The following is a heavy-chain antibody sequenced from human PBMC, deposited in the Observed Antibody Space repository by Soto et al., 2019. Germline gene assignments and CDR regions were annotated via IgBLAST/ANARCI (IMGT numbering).Heavy chain of an antibody. CDR2: TYYSGRI. V-gene: IGHV4-39*01. J-gene: IGHJ3*02. Sequence: PSETLSLTCNVSGRAISSSDHYWGWIRQSPGQGLQWLGTTYYSGRIDYNPSLKSRVTISVDTSKNQLSLRLASMTAADTATYRCATGPRGVDNVVAVAAPGVYDYFNIWGQGTRVTVSS. CDR1: GRAISSSDHY. D-gene: IGHD2-21*02. CDR3: ATGPRGVDNVVAVAAPGVYDYFNI.